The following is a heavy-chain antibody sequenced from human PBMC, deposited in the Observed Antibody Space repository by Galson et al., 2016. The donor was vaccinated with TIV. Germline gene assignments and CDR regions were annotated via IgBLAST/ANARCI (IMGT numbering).Heavy chain of an antibody. CDR3: ARDRLGAKRAFDI. J-gene: IGHJ3*02. D-gene: IGHD3-16*01. V-gene: IGHV1-3*01. Sequence: SVKVSYKASGYTFTSHNMHWVRQAPGQRLEWMGWINVGNGNTKYVQKFKGRVTITSDTSARIAYMELSTQTSEDTAMYYCARDRLGAKRAFDIWGQGTLVTVSS. CDR1: GYTFTSHN. CDR2: INVGNGNT.